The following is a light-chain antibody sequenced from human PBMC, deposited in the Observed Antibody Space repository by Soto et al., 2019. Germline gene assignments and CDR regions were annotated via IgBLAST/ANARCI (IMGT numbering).Light chain of an antibody. V-gene: IGLV1-40*01. CDR2: GNN. CDR1: SSNIGAGHD. CDR3: QSYDSSLSAVI. Sequence: QSVLTQPPSVSGAPGQRVTISCTGSSSNIGAGHDAHWYQQLPGTAPKLLIFGNNNRPSGVPDRFSGSKSGTSASLAITGLQAEDEADYYCQSYDSSLSAVIFGGGTKVTVL. J-gene: IGLJ2*01.